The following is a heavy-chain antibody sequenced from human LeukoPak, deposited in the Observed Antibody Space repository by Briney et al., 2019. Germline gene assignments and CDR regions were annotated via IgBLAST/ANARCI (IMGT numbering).Heavy chain of an antibody. CDR3: ARGPYSYDSSGAFDI. V-gene: IGHV4-38-2*02. D-gene: IGHD3-22*01. J-gene: IGHJ3*02. Sequence: SETLSLTCTVSGGSISSTYYWDWIRQPPGKGLEWIGRISSSGSTNYNPSLKSRVTISVDTSKNQFSLKLSSVTAADTAVYFCARGPYSYDSSGAFDIWGQGTMVTVSS. CDR2: ISSSGST. CDR1: GGSISSTYY.